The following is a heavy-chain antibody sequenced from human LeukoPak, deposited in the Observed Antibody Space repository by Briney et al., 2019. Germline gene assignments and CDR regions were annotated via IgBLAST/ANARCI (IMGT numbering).Heavy chain of an antibody. J-gene: IGHJ4*02. V-gene: IGHV4-59*01. D-gene: IGHD6-13*01. Sequence: SETLSLTCTVSGGSISSYYWSWIRQPPGKGLEWIGYIYYSGSTNYNPSLKSRVTISVDTSKNQISLKLSSVTAADTAVYYCARGVYSSSWPFDYWGQGTLVTVSS. CDR1: GGSISSYY. CDR3: ARGVYSSSWPFDY. CDR2: IYYSGST.